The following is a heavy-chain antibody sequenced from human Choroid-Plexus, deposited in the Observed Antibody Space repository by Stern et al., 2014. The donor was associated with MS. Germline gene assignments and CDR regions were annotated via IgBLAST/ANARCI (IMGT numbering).Heavy chain of an antibody. CDR1: GLSFSRFG. V-gene: IGHV3-30*18. Sequence: VQLVESGGGVVQPGRPLRLSCAASGLSFSRFGMHWVRQAPGKGLEWGALIPYDGSKEYAVSVKGRFAISIDNSKNTLYLQMTSLRAEDTAVYYCAKDRQYLTFFFDFWGQGSLVPVSS. CDR2: IPYDGSK. CDR3: AKDRQYLTFFFDF. J-gene: IGHJ4*02. D-gene: IGHD2/OR15-2a*01.